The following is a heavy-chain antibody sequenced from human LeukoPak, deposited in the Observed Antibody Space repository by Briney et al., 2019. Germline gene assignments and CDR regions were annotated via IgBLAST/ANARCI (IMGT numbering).Heavy chain of an antibody. CDR1: EFTFSSYS. J-gene: IGHJ4*02. CDR2: ISYDGSNK. D-gene: IGHD3-22*01. CDR3: AGGGYYYDSSGYCFDY. V-gene: IGHV3-30*03. Sequence: GGSLRLSCAASEFTFSSYSMNWVRQAPGKGLEWVAVISYDGSNKYYADSVKGRFTISRDNSKNTLYLQMNSLRAEDTAVYYCAGGGYYYDSSGYCFDYWGQGTLVTVSS.